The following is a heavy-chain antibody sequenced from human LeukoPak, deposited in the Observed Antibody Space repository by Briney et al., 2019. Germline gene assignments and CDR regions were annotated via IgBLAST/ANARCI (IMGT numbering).Heavy chain of an antibody. J-gene: IGHJ5*02. CDR3: ARGYKYYGSGSYSSGGFDP. CDR2: IIPIFGTA. V-gene: IGHV1-69*13. Sequence: SVKVSCKASGGTFSSYAISWVRQAPGQGLEWMGGIIPIFGTANYAQKFQGRVTITADESTSTAYMELSSLRSEDTAVYYCARGYKYYGSGSYSSGGFDPQGQVPLVTVSS. D-gene: IGHD3-10*01. CDR1: GGTFSSYA.